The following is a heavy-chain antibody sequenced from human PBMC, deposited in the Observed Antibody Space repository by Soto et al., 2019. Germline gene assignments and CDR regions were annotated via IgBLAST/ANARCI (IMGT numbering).Heavy chain of an antibody. CDR3: AREENCSDGACHSEYFQR. J-gene: IGHJ1*01. CDR1: GYIFTPYS. D-gene: IGHD2-21*02. CDR2: VNPRAGST. V-gene: IGHV1-46*01. Sequence: QVQLVQSGAEVKKPGASVKVSCKASGYIFTPYSLHWVRQAPGQGLELMCVVNPRAGSTNYAKKFRGRTTTYMDTSTSTVYMYLSSLTSEDPAVYYCAREENCSDGACHSEYFQRWGQGTLVSVAS.